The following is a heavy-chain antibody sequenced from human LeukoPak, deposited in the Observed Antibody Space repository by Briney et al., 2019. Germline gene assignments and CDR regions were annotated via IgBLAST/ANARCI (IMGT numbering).Heavy chain of an antibody. CDR2: ISGSGAGT. J-gene: IGHJ4*02. V-gene: IGHV3-23*01. CDR1: GFTFSRNA. CDR3: ARETTVTPVYYFDY. Sequence: GGSLRLSCAASGFTFSRNAMSWVRQAPGKGLEWVAAISGSGAGTYYADSVKGRFTISRDNSKNTLYLQVNSLRAEDTAVYYCARETTVTPVYYFDYWGQGTLVTVSS. D-gene: IGHD4-17*01.